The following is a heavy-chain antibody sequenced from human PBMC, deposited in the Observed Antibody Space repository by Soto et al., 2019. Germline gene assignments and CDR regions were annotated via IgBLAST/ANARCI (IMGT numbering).Heavy chain of an antibody. J-gene: IGHJ6*02. CDR2: IWYDGSNK. Sequence: SLRLSCAASGFTSSSYGMHWVRQAPGKGLEWVAVIWYDGSNKYYADSVKGRFTISRDNSKNTLYLQMNSLRAEDTAVYYCARAIEDTTYYYYGMDVWGQGTTVTVSS. D-gene: IGHD1-1*01. CDR3: ARAIEDTTYYYYGMDV. CDR1: GFTSSSYG. V-gene: IGHV3-33*01.